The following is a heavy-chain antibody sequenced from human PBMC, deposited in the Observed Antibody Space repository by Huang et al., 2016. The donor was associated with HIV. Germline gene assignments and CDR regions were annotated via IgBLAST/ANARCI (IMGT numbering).Heavy chain of an antibody. CDR1: TFSFGAYW. D-gene: IGHD1-7*01. CDR3: ATKTGAMDI. J-gene: IGHJ6*02. CDR2: IKQDESEK. Sequence: VESGGRLVQPGGSIRLSCVGSTFSFGAYWMSWVRQTPGKGLELVANIKQDESEKYYVESVKGRFNISRDNAKKILFLQMDNVRVEDMATYYCATKTGAMDIWGQGPRSPSP. V-gene: IGHV3-7*01.